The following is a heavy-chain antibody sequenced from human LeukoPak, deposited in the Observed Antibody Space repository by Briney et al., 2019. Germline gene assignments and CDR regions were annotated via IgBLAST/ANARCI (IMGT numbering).Heavy chain of an antibody. J-gene: IGHJ6*03. V-gene: IGHV4-34*01. D-gene: IGHD1-7*01. Sequence: SETLSLTCALYGGSSSIYYWCWVRQPLGKGLEWVGEINDSGRINYNPSLMSRVTVSVDTSKNQFSLRLTSVTATDTAVYYCARRWNYGRNYYIDVWGNGATVSVSS. CDR1: GGSSSIYY. CDR2: INDSGRI. CDR3: ARRWNYGRNYYIDV.